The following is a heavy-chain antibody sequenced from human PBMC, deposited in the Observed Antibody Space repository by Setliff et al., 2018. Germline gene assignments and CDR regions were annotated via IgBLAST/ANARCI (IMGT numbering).Heavy chain of an antibody. Sequence: GASVKVSCKASGGTFSSYAISWVRQAPGQGLEWMGGIIPIFGTANYAQKFQGRVTITTDESTSTAYMELSSLRSEDTAVYYCARVVVVTAIPFYYYYGMDVWGQGTTVTVS. J-gene: IGHJ6*02. CDR2: IIPIFGTA. D-gene: IGHD2-21*02. V-gene: IGHV1-69*05. CDR1: GGTFSSYA. CDR3: ARVVVVTAIPFYYYYGMDV.